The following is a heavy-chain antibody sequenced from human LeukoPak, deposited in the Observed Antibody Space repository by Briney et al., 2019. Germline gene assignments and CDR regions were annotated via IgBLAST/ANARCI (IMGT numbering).Heavy chain of an antibody. D-gene: IGHD2-2*01. CDR2: ISSSGTTI. Sequence: GGSLSLSCAASGFTFSSYEMNWVRQAPGKGLQWVSDISSSGTTIYYADSVEGRFTISRDNAKNSLYLQMNSLRAEDTAVYYCAREYCSTTSCLFYNWGQARLVTVSS. CDR3: AREYCSTTSCLFYN. J-gene: IGHJ4*02. CDR1: GFTFSSYE. V-gene: IGHV3-48*03.